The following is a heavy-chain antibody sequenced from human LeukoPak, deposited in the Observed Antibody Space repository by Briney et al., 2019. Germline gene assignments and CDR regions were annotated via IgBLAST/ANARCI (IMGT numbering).Heavy chain of an antibody. D-gene: IGHD2-2*03. J-gene: IGHJ4*02. CDR3: AIIAGYCSSTSCSKFDY. V-gene: IGHV1-46*01. CDR1: GYTFTSYY. Sequence: GASVKVSCKASGYTFTSYYMHWVRQAPGQGLEWMGIINPSGGSTSYAQKFQDRVTMTRDMSTSTVYMELSSLRSEDTAVYYCAIIAGYCSSTSCSKFDYWGQGTLVTVSS. CDR2: INPSGGST.